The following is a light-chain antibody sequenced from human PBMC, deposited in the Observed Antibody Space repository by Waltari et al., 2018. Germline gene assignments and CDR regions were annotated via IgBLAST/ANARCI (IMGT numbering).Light chain of an antibody. V-gene: IGLV2-23*02. CDR2: EVS. Sequence: QSALTQPASVSGSPGQSITISCTRTSSDVGNYNLIPWYQQSPDTAPKLMIYEVSKRPSGVSSRFSGSKSGNTASLTISGLQAEDEAEYYCCSYAGYTSLLFGGGTKLTVL. J-gene: IGLJ2*01. CDR3: CSYAGYTSLL. CDR1: SSDVGNYNL.